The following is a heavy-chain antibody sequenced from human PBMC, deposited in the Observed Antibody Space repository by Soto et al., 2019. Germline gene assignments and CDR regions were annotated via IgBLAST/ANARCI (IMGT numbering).Heavy chain of an antibody. V-gene: IGHV3-73*02. CDR3: ILPGAVVATSDY. Sequence: EVHLVESGGGLAQPGGSLKLSCAASGFTFSFSAFHWVRQASGKGPEWVGRIRSKANSYATSYAASVKGRFTISRDDSKNMVYLQMSSLKTEDTAVCYCILPGAVVATSDYWGQGTLVTVSS. CDR2: IRSKANSYAT. J-gene: IGHJ4*02. D-gene: IGHD5-12*01. CDR1: GFTFSFSA.